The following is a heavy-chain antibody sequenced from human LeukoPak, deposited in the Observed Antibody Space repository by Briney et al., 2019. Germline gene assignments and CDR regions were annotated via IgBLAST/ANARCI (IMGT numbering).Heavy chain of an antibody. V-gene: IGHV4-59*01. CDR2: FYYTGST. J-gene: IGHJ4*02. Sequence: PSETLSLTCSVSGVSIDSYHWSWIRQPPGKGLEWIGYFYYTGSTNYSPSFEGRVTISEDTSKNQISLRLTSVTAADTAVYYCAGRTAATTRPFDYWGKGTLVTVSS. D-gene: IGHD2-21*02. CDR1: GVSIDSYH. CDR3: AGRTAATTRPFDY.